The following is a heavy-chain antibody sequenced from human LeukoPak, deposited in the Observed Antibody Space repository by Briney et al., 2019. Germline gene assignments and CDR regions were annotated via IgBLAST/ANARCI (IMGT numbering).Heavy chain of an antibody. CDR1: GFTFSNYW. CDR2: IKQDGSEK. CDR3: AKDPVYHYGVGYFGY. Sequence: GGSLRLSCAASGFTFSNYWMTWVRQAPGKGLEWVTNIKQDGSEKDYVHSVKGRFTISRDNAKNSLYLQMNSLRAEDTAVYYCAKDPVYHYGVGYFGYWGQGTLVTVSS. D-gene: IGHD3-10*01. V-gene: IGHV3-7*03. J-gene: IGHJ4*02.